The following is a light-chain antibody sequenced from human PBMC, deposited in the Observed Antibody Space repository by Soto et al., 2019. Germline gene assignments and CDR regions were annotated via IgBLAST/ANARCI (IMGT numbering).Light chain of an antibody. V-gene: IGLV2-14*03. CDR1: SSDIGAYNF. J-gene: IGLJ2*01. CDR3: ASWTKSITMI. Sequence: QSVLTQPASVSGSPGQSITISCTGTSSDIGAYNFVSWYQQHPGKAPKLMLYDVNIRPSGVSNRFSGSKSGNTASLTISGLQAEDEADYYCASWTKSITMIFGGGTKVTVL. CDR2: DVN.